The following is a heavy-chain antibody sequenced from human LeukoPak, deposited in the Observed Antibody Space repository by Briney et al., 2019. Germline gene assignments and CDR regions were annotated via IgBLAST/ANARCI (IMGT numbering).Heavy chain of an antibody. CDR1: GFTFSTYE. Sequence: GGTLRLSCAASGFTFSTYEMNWVRQAPGKGLEWVSSMIGSGGNTVFAHSVKGRFTISRDNSKNTLYPQMNSLRAEDTAAYHCAKGRNEDGDAALNYWGQGALVTVS. CDR3: AKGRNEDGDAALNY. D-gene: IGHD4-17*01. J-gene: IGHJ4*02. CDR2: MIGSGGNT. V-gene: IGHV3-23*01.